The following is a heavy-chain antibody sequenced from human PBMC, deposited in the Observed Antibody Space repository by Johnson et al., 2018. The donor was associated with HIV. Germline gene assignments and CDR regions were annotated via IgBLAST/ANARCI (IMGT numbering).Heavy chain of an antibody. CDR1: GFTFRNYG. J-gene: IGHJ3*02. Sequence: QVQLVESGGGVVQPGGSLRLSCAASGFTFRNYGIHWVRQAPGKGLEWVAFIRYDGTSAYYADSVKGRFTISRDNSQNTLDLQMNSLRAEDTAVYYCAKDLLHDSFDIWGQGTMVTVSS. V-gene: IGHV3-30*02. CDR3: AKDLLHDSFDI. CDR2: IRYDGTSA.